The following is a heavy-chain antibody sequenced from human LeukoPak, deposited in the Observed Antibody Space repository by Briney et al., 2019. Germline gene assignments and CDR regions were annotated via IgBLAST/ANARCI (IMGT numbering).Heavy chain of an antibody. CDR3: ARYSDGNIHGTFDI. CDR1: GASTSSSF. Sequence: PSETLSLTCTVSGASTSSSFWSWIRQSPGKGLEWIGYINYRGETSQNPSLESRVTISVDRSTNQFSLKLSSVAAADTAVYYCARYSDGNIHGTFDIWGQGTMVTVSS. D-gene: IGHD4-23*01. J-gene: IGHJ3*02. CDR2: INYRGET. V-gene: IGHV4-59*12.